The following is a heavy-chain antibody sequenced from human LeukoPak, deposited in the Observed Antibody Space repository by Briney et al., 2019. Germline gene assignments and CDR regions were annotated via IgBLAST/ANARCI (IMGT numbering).Heavy chain of an antibody. J-gene: IGHJ4*02. Sequence: GGSLRLSCAASGFSFSSFAVHWVRQAPGKGLDWVSGISGHGRNTYYGDSAKGRFTISRDNSKNTLSLQMDSLRAEDTAVYYCARASIVRRIWGGKSKSYFDYWGQGTLVTVSS. CDR3: ARASIVRRIWGGKSKSYFDY. CDR1: GFSFSSFA. D-gene: IGHD3-10*01. CDR2: ISGHGRNT. V-gene: IGHV3-23*01.